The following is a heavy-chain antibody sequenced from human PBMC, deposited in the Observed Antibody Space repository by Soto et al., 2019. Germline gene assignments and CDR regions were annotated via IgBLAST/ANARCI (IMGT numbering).Heavy chain of an antibody. D-gene: IGHD3-22*01. CDR1: GGSISSGGYY. J-gene: IGHJ4*02. V-gene: IGHV4-31*03. Sequence: SLTCTVSGGSISSGGYYWSWIRQHPGKGLEWIGYIYYSGSTYYNPSLKSRVTISVDTSKNQFSLKLSSVTAADTAVYYCARGGYDSSGYYFDYWGQGTLVTVSS. CDR2: IYYSGST. CDR3: ARGGYDSSGYYFDY.